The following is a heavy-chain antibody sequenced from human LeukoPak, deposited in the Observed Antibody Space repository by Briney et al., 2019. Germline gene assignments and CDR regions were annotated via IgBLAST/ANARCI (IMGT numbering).Heavy chain of an antibody. Sequence: SETLSLTCTVSGGSISSSSYYWGWIRQPPGTGLEWIGSIYYSGSTYYNPSLKSRVTISVDTSKSQFSLKLSSVTAADTAVYYCASRVVRGVIADYWGQGTLVTVSS. CDR1: GGSISSSSYY. CDR2: IYYSGST. V-gene: IGHV4-39*01. D-gene: IGHD3-10*01. J-gene: IGHJ4*02. CDR3: ASRVVRGVIADY.